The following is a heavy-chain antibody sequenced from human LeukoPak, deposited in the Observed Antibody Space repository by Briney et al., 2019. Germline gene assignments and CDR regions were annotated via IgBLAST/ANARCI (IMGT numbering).Heavy chain of an antibody. Sequence: SQTLSLTCTVSGGSISSGGYYWSWIRQHPGKGLEWIGYIYYSGSTYYNPSLKSRVTISVDTSKNQFSLKLSSVTAADTAVYYCARTPRIPWDYYYMDVWGKGTTVTVSS. V-gene: IGHV4-31*03. J-gene: IGHJ6*03. CDR1: GGSISSGGYY. CDR2: IYYSGST. D-gene: IGHD2-15*01. CDR3: ARTPRIPWDYYYMDV.